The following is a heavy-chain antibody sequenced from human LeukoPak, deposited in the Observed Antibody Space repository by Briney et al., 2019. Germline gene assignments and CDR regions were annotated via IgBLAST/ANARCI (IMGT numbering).Heavy chain of an antibody. D-gene: IGHD2-2*01. J-gene: IGHJ4*02. V-gene: IGHV4-61*02. CDR2: LYTSGST. CDR1: GGSISSSSYY. CDR3: ARGVVAAGHFDY. Sequence: SQTLSLTCTVSGGSISSSSYYWSWIRQPAGKGLEWIGRLYTSGSTNCNPSLKSRVTISADTSKNQVSLKLSSVTAADTAVYYCARGVVAAGHFDYWGQGTLVTVSS.